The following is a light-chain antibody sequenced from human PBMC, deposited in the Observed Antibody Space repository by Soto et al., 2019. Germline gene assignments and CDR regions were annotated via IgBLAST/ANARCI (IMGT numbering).Light chain of an antibody. V-gene: IGKV2-28*01. Sequence: DIVLTQSPLSLPVTPGEPASISCRSSQSLLHRNGYNYLDWYLQKPGQSPQLLIYLGSNRASGVHDRFSGSGSGTDFTLKISRVEAEDVGIYYCMQARQTTLSFGGGTNVELK. J-gene: IGKJ4*01. CDR3: MQARQTTLS. CDR1: QSLLHRNGYNY. CDR2: LGS.